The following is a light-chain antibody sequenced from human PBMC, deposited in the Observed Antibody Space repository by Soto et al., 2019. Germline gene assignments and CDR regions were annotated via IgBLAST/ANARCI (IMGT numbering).Light chain of an antibody. CDR1: QSVSRS. CDR2: GAS. Sequence: EIVMTQSPATLSVSPGERVTLSCRASQSVSRSLAWYQQKPGQAPRLLIYGASTRATGIPAMFSGSGSGTDFTLTLSSLKSEDFAVYYCQQYNNWPPFTFGPRTKVDIK. CDR3: QQYNNWPPFT. J-gene: IGKJ3*01. V-gene: IGKV3-15*01.